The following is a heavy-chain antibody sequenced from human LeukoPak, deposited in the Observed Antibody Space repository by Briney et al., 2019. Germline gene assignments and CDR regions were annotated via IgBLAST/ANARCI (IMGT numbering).Heavy chain of an antibody. V-gene: IGHV1-2*02. CDR3: ARDPPTYYYDSSGYLPGGMDV. J-gene: IGHJ6*02. CDR2: INPSGGGT. Sequence: ASVKVSCKASGYTFTSYYMHWVRQAPGQGLEWMGIINPSGGGTNYAQKFQGRVTMTRDTSISAAYMELSRLRSDDTAVYYCARDPPTYYYDSSGYLPGGMDVWGQGTTVTVSS. D-gene: IGHD3-22*01. CDR1: GYTFTSYY.